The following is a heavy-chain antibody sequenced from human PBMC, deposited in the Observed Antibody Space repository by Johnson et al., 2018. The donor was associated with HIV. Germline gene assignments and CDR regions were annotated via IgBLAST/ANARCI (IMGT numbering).Heavy chain of an antibody. J-gene: IGHJ3*01. CDR1: GFTFSSYG. Sequence: QVQLVESGGGVVQPGRSLRLSCAASGFTFSSYGMHWVRQAPGKGLEWVAVISYYGSNKYYADSAKGRFTISRDNAKNSLYLQMNSLRADDTALYYCAREISRYYYDYAAFDLWGQGTTVTVSS. V-gene: IGHV3-30*03. CDR3: AREISRYYYDYAAFDL. CDR2: ISYYGSNK. D-gene: IGHD3-22*01.